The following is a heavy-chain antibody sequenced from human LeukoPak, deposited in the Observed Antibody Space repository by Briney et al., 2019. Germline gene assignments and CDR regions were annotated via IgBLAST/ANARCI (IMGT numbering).Heavy chain of an antibody. D-gene: IGHD5-18*01. CDR1: GGSISSYY. CDR3: ARHVDTATDFFDY. Sequence: AETLSLTCTVSGGSISSYYWSWIRQPPGKGLEWIGEINNSGSTNYNPSLKSRVTISVDTSKNQFSLKLSSVTAADTAVYYCARHVDTATDFFDYWGQGTLVTVCS. V-gene: IGHV4-34*01. CDR2: INNSGST. J-gene: IGHJ4*02.